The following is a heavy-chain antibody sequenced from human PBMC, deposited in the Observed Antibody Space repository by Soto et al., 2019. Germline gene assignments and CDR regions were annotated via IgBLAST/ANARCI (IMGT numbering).Heavy chain of an antibody. CDR1: GGTFSSYA. V-gene: IGHV1-69*12. J-gene: IGHJ6*02. CDR3: XXXXXXXXXXXXXDV. Sequence: QVQLVQSGAEVKKPGSSVKVSCKASGGTFSSYAISWVRQAPGQGLEWMGGIIPIFGTANYAQKFQGRVPITADESTSTAYMELSSLRSEDXAXXXXXXXXXXXXXXXXXDVWGQGTTVTVSS. CDR2: IIPIFGTA.